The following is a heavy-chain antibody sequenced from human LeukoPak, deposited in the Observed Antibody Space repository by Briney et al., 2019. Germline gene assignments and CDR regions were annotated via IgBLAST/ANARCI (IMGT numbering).Heavy chain of an antibody. CDR2: IYTSGST. V-gene: IGHV4-61*02. CDR3: ARLRSTYWYFDL. Sequence: SETLSLTCTVSGGSISGGSYYWSWIRQPARKGLEWIGRIYTSGSTNYNPSLKSRVTISVDTSKNQFSLKLSSVTAADTAVYYCARLRSTYWYFDLWGRGTLVTVSS. CDR1: GGSISGGSYY. J-gene: IGHJ2*01. D-gene: IGHD4-17*01.